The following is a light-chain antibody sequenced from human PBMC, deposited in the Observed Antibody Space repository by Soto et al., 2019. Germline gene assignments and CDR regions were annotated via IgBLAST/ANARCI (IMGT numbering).Light chain of an antibody. Sequence: DIQMTQSPSSLSASVGDRVTITCRASQSITSNLNWYQQKPGKAPNILIDAASSLQSGVPSRFSGSGAGTDFTLTISSLQPEDFAIYYCQQSYSSPLTFGGGTKVEIK. CDR1: QSITSN. V-gene: IGKV1-39*01. J-gene: IGKJ4*01. CDR3: QQSYSSPLT. CDR2: AAS.